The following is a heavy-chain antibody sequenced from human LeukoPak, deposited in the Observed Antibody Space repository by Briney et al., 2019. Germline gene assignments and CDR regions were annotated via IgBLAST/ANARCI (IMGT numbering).Heavy chain of an antibody. CDR1: GDSVSSNSAA. CDR2: TYYRSKWST. Sequence: SQTLSLTCAISGDSVSSNSAAWNWIRQSPSRGLEWLGRTYYRSKWSTDYAVSVKSRITVNPDTSKSQFSLQLNSATPEDTAVYYCARLENWAFDFWGQGTLITVSS. D-gene: IGHD7-27*01. J-gene: IGHJ4*02. CDR3: ARLENWAFDF. V-gene: IGHV6-1*01.